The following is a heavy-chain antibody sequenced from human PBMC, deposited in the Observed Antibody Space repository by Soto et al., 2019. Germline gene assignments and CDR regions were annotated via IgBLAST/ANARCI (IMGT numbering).Heavy chain of an antibody. J-gene: IGHJ4*02. D-gene: IGHD4-4*01. Sequence: ASVKVSCKASGYTLSGYYMRWVRQAKGQGLEWMGWINPNSGGTNYAQKFQGWVTMTRDTSISTAYMELSRLRSDDTAVYYCARSGQGNYVGYFDYWGQGTLVTVSS. CDR2: INPNSGGT. V-gene: IGHV1-2*04. CDR3: ARSGQGNYVGYFDY. CDR1: GYTLSGYY.